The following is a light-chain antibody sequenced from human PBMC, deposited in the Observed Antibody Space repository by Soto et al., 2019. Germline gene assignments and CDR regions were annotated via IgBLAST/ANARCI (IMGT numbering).Light chain of an antibody. J-gene: IGLJ3*02. CDR1: SGHSSYI. CDR2: LEGSGSY. CDR3: ENWDSNTHGV. Sequence: QPVLTQSSSASASLGSSVKITCTLTSGHSSYIIAWHQQQPGKAPRYLMKLEGSGSYNKGSGVPDRFSGSSSGADRYLTISNLQFEDEADYYCENWDSNTHGVFGGGTKLTVL. V-gene: IGLV4-60*02.